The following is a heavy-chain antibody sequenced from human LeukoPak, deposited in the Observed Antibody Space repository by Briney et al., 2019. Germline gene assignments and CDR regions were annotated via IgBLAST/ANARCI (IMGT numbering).Heavy chain of an antibody. CDR1: GGTFSSYA. V-gene: IGHV7-4-1*02. CDR2: INTNTGNP. Sequence: ASVKVSCKASGGTFSSYAISWVRQAPGQGLEWMGWINTNTGNPTYAQGFTGRFVFSLDTSVSTTYLQISSLKAEDTAVYYCARAISGSYSHDAFDIWGQGKMVTVFS. CDR3: ARAISGSYSHDAFDI. D-gene: IGHD1-26*01. J-gene: IGHJ3*02.